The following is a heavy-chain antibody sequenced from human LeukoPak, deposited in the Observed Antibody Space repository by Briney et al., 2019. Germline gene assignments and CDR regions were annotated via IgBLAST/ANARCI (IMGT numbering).Heavy chain of an antibody. CDR2: ISSSSSYI. CDR1: GFTFSSYS. D-gene: IGHD4-17*01. Sequence: GGSLRLSCAASGFTFSSYSMNWVRQAPGEGLEWVSSISSSSSYIYYADSVKGRFTISRDNAKNSLYLQMNSLRAEDTAVYYCASYGDYDRGYFDYWGQGTLVTVSS. CDR3: ASYGDYDRGYFDY. V-gene: IGHV3-21*01. J-gene: IGHJ4*02.